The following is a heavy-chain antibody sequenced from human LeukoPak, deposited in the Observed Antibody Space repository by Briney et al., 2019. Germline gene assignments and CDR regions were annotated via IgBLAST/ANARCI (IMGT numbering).Heavy chain of an antibody. Sequence: GGSLRLSCSASGFTFRRYAVHWVRQAPGKGLEYISSISRNGDSTYYADSVKSRFTISRDNSKNTLSLHMSSLKPDDTAVYYCVKSDNIVGATYFDYWGQGTLVTVSS. J-gene: IGHJ4*02. CDR3: VKSDNIVGATYFDY. D-gene: IGHD1-26*01. V-gene: IGHV3-64D*09. CDR1: GFTFRRYA. CDR2: ISRNGDST.